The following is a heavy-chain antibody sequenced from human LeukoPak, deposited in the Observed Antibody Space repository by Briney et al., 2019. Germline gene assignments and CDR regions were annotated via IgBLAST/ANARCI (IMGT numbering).Heavy chain of an antibody. D-gene: IGHD3-10*01. CDR2: IIPIFGTA. CDR3: ARTGSYGSGSYSHY. V-gene: IGHV1-69*13. Sequence: SVKVSCKASGGTFSSYAISWVRQAPGQGLEWTGGIIPIFGTANYAQKFQGRVTITADEFTSTAYMELSSLRSEDTAVYYCARTGSYGSGSYSHYWGQGTLVTVSS. J-gene: IGHJ4*02. CDR1: GGTFSSYA.